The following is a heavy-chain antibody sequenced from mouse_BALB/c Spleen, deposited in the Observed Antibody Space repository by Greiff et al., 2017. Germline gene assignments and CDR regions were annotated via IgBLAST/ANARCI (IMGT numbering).Heavy chain of an antibody. Sequence: EVKLVESGGGLVQPGGSRKLSCAASGFTFSSFGMHWVRQAPEKGLEWVAYISSGSSTIYYADTVKGRFTISRDNPKNTLFLQMTSLRSEDTAMYYCARSDYYGSSYGFDYWGQGTTLTVSS. D-gene: IGHD1-1*01. V-gene: IGHV5-17*02. CDR2: ISSGSSTI. J-gene: IGHJ2*01. CDR1: GFTFSSFG. CDR3: ARSDYYGSSYGFDY.